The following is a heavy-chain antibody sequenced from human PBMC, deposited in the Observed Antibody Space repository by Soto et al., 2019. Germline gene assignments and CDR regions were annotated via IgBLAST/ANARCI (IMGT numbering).Heavy chain of an antibody. Sequence: QVQLVQSGPEVKKPGASVKVSCKASGYTFTKYAISWVRQAPGQGLEWMGWISGHNGDTNYAQMFQGRVTMTTDTSTTTASLELRSLRSDDRAVYYCVRGGRAYYGLDYWGQGTLVTVSS. J-gene: IGHJ4*02. CDR2: ISGHNGDT. CDR3: VRGGRAYYGLDY. CDR1: GYTFTKYA. D-gene: IGHD3-10*01. V-gene: IGHV1-18*01.